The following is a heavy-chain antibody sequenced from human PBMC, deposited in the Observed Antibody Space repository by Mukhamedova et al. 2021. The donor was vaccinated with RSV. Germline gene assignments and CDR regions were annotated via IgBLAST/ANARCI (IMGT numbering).Heavy chain of an antibody. Sequence: VRQAPGQGLEWMGWISPLNDNRKYALKLQDRVTMTTDTSTSTAYMELRSLRSDDTAMYYCARDIAREFHWARYNFDYGMDAWGQG. D-gene: IGHD3-10*01. CDR2: ISPLNDNR. J-gene: IGHJ6*02. V-gene: IGHV1-18*01. CDR3: ARDIAREFHWARYNFDYGMDA.